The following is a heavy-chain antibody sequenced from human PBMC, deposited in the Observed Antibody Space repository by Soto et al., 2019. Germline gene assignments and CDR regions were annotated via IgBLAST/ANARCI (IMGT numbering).Heavy chain of an antibody. CDR1: GGSISSSSFY. CDR3: ARLIVGWQLQEYYFDY. J-gene: IGHJ4*02. D-gene: IGHD6-19*01. CDR2: IYYSGNT. Sequence: QLQLQESGPGLVKPSETLSLTCTVSGGSISSSSFYWSWIRQPPGKGLEYIGNIYYSGNTYYNPSLKSRVTISVDASKNQFSLKLNSVTAADTAIYYCARLIVGWQLQEYYFDYWGQGTLVTVSS. V-gene: IGHV4-39*01.